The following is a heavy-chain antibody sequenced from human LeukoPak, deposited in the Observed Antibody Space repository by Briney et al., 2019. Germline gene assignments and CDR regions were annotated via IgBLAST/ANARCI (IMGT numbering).Heavy chain of an antibody. CDR1: GGSISSYY. V-gene: IGHV4-59*01. J-gene: IGHJ4*02. Sequence: SETQSLTCTVSGGSISSYYWSWIRQPPGKGLEWIGYIYYSGSTNYNPSLKSRVTISVDTSKNQFSLKLSSVTAADTAVYYCARPSRYSGSYFFDYWGQGTLVTVSS. D-gene: IGHD1-26*01. CDR2: IYYSGST. CDR3: ARPSRYSGSYFFDY.